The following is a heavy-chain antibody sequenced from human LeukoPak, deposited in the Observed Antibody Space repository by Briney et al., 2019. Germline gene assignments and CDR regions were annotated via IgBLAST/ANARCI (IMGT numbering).Heavy chain of an antibody. J-gene: IGHJ4*02. V-gene: IGHV3-33*01. CDR3: ARDSAVGRLGF. Sequence: GGSLRLSCAASGLTFSSSGFHWVRQAPGKGLEWVADIWYHGRNEYYADSAKGRFTISRDNSKNTLYLQMNSLRAEDTAVYYCARDSAVGRLGFWGQGTLVTVSS. CDR2: IWYHGRNE. D-gene: IGHD1-1*01. CDR1: GLTFSSSG.